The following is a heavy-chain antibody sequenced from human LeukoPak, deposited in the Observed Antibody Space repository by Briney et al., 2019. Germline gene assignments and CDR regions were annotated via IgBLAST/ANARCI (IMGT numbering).Heavy chain of an antibody. CDR2: IYHSGNT. CDR1: GGSISSSNCY. D-gene: IGHD3-10*01. V-gene: IGHV4-39*07. J-gene: IGHJ6*03. CDR3: AKEITGGLYYMDV. Sequence: SETLSLTCSVSGGSISSSNCYWGWIRQPPGKGLEWIANIYHSGNTYYNPPLKSRVTISVDTSKNQFSLKLSSVTAADTAVYYCAKEITGGLYYMDVWGKGTTVTVSS.